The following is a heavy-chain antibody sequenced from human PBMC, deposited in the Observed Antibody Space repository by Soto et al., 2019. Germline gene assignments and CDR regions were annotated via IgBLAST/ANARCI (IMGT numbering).Heavy chain of an antibody. D-gene: IGHD2-21*01. V-gene: IGHV4-34*01. CDR1: GGSFSGYY. Sequence: SETLSLTCAVYGGSFSGYYWSWIRQPPGKGLEWIGEINHSGSTNYNPSLKSRVTISVDTSKNQFSLKLSSVTAADTAVYYCARATLWYTPSNDAFDIWGQGTMVAVSS. CDR2: INHSGST. J-gene: IGHJ3*02. CDR3: ARATLWYTPSNDAFDI.